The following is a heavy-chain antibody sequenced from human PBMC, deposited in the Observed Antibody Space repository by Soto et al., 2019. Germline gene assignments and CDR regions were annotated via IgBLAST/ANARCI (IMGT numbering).Heavy chain of an antibody. CDR2: INHSGST. J-gene: IGHJ5*02. D-gene: IGHD4-17*01. CDR3: ARGDSRYGAERKTNWFDP. V-gene: IGHV4-34*01. Sequence: PSETLSLTCAVYGGSFSGYYWGWIRQPPGKGLEWIGEINHSGSTNYNPSLKSRVTISVDTSKNQFSLKLSSVTAADTAVYYCARGDSRYGAERKTNWFDPWGQGTXVTVSS. CDR1: GGSFSGYY.